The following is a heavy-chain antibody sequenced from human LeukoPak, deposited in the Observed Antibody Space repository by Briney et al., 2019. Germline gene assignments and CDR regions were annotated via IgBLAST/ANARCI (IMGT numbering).Heavy chain of an antibody. CDR3: ATSSGDSYGYARR. CDR2: INHSVST. CDR1: GGSFSGYY. Sequence: SETLSLNGAVYGGSFSGYYWSWLRKPPGKGLEWFGEINHSVSTTYNPSLKGQVTISVDTSKNQFSLKLSSVTAADTAVYYCATSSGDSYGYARRWGQGTLVTVSS. D-gene: IGHD5-18*01. V-gene: IGHV4-34*01. J-gene: IGHJ4*02.